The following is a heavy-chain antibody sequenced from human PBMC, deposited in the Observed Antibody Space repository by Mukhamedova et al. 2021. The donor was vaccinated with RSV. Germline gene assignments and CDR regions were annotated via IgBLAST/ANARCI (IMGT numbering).Heavy chain of an antibody. V-gene: IGHV3-64D*09. D-gene: IGHD2-15*01. CDR3: VKGGVYCSGGSCYVNGYYFDY. J-gene: IGHJ4*02. Sequence: VKGRFTISRDNSKNTLYLQMSSLRAEGTAVYYCVKGGVYCSGGSCYVNGYYFDYWGQGTLVTVSS.